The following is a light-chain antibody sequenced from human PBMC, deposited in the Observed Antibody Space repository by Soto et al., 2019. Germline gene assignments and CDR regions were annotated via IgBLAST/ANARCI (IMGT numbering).Light chain of an antibody. CDR2: AAS. Sequence: DIQMTQSPSSLSASVGDRVSITCRASQSISTYLNWYQQKPGKAPKALIVAASSLQSGVPSRCSGSGSGTDFTLTISRLQPEDLATYACQHCYSNPLTFGGGTKVEIK. V-gene: IGKV1-39*01. CDR1: QSISTY. CDR3: QHCYSNPLT. J-gene: IGKJ4*01.